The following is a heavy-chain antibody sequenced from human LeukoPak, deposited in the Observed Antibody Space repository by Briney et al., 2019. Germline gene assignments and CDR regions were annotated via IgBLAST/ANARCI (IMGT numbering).Heavy chain of an antibody. Sequence: GSSVKVSCKASGGTFSSYAISWVRQAPGQGLEWMGRIIPILGIANYAQKFQGRVTITADKSTSTAYMELSRLRSDDTAVYYCARGRRITGTTWPDYWGQGTLVTVSS. V-gene: IGHV1-69*04. D-gene: IGHD1-7*01. J-gene: IGHJ4*02. CDR3: ARGRRITGTTWPDY. CDR2: IIPILGIA. CDR1: GGTFSSYA.